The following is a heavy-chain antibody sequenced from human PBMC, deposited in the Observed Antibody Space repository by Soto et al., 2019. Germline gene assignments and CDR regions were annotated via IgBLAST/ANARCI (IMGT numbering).Heavy chain of an antibody. CDR2: ISGRDGST. D-gene: IGHD6-13*01. CDR1: GLNFSSYA. J-gene: IGHJ4*02. CDR3: SKFYSTSWYYFDY. Sequence: GGSLRLSCAASGLNFSSYAMSWVRHAPGKGLEWVSTISGRDGSTYYTDSVKGRFTISRGNSKNTMYLQMNCLRAEDRAVYYCSKFYSTSWYYFDYCGQGTLLTISS. V-gene: IGHV3-23*01.